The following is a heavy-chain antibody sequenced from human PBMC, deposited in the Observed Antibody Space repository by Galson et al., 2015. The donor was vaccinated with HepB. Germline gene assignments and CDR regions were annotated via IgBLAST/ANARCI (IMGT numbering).Heavy chain of an antibody. CDR1: GFTFGTHG. D-gene: IGHD3-16*01. CDR3: AKDQLTTGEFDC. Sequence: SLRLSCAASGFTFGTHGIHWVRQAPGKGLEWVAVISFAGGDKYYANSVKGRFTIPSDNSKNMLYLQMNSLRAEDTAVYYCAKDQLTTGEFDCWGQRTLVIVSS. CDR2: ISFAGGDK. J-gene: IGHJ4*02. V-gene: IGHV3-30*18.